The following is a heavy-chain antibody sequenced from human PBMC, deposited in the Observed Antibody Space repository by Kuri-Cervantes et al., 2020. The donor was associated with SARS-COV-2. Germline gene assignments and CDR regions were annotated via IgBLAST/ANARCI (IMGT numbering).Heavy chain of an antibody. CDR3: ARVRYCSSTSCRLGRYFDL. CDR1: GGSISSGDYY. CDR2: IYYSGST. J-gene: IGHJ2*01. V-gene: IGHV4-30-4*08. D-gene: IGHD2-2*01. Sequence: SETLSLTCTVPGGSISSGDYYWSWIRQPPGKGLEWIGYIYYSGSTYYNPSLKSRVTISVDTSKNQFSLKLSSVTAADTAVYYCARVRYCSSTSCRLGRYFDLWGRGTLVTVSS.